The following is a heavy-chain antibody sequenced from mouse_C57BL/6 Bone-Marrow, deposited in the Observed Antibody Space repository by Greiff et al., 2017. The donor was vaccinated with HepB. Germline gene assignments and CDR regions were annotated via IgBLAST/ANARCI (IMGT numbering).Heavy chain of an antibody. J-gene: IGHJ3*01. CDR1: GYTFTDYN. CDR3: AREDYYGFAY. V-gene: IGHV1-18*01. D-gene: IGHD1-1*01. Sequence: DVKLQESGPELVKPGASVKIPCKASGYTFTDYNMDWVKQSHGKSLEWIGDINPNNGGTIYNQKFKGKATLTVDKSSSTAYMELRSLTSEDTAVYYCAREDYYGFAYWGQGTLVTVSA. CDR2: INPNNGGT.